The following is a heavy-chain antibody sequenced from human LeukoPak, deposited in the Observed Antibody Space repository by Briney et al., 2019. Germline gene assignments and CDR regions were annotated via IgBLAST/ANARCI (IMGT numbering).Heavy chain of an antibody. CDR2: IYHSGST. CDR3: ARGNIAVAGLFDY. Sequence: SETLSLTCAVSGGSISSSNWRSWVRQPPGKGLEWIGEIYHSGSTNYNPSLKSRVTISVDKSKNQFSLKLSSVTAADTAVYYCARGNIAVAGLFDYWGQGTLVTVSS. V-gene: IGHV4-4*02. D-gene: IGHD6-19*01. J-gene: IGHJ4*02. CDR1: GGSISSSNW.